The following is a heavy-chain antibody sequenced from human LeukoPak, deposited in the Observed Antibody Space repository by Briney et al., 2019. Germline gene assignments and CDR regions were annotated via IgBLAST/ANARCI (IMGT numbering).Heavy chain of an antibody. V-gene: IGHV4-39*01. CDR2: IYYSGST. CDR3: ARHPYYDSSGYYYYGVDV. Sequence: GSLRLSCAASGFTVSSNYMSWVRQAPGKGLEWIGSIYYSGSTYYNPSLKSRVTISVDTSKNQFSLKLSSVTAADTAVYYCARHPYYDSSGYYYYGVDVWGQGTTVTVSS. D-gene: IGHD3-22*01. J-gene: IGHJ6*02. CDR1: GFTVSSNY.